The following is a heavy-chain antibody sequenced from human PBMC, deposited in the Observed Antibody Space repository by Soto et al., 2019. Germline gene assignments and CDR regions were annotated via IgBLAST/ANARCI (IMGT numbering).Heavy chain of an antibody. V-gene: IGHV1-3*01. CDR1: GYTFTSYG. D-gene: IGHD6-13*01. J-gene: IGHJ5*02. Sequence: ASVKVSCKASGYTFTSYGIHWVRQAPGQRLEWMGWINAANGDTKYSPKFQGRVAITRDTSASTAYMELSSLRSEDTAVYYCVRRHVSATGIDWFDPWGQGTLVTVSS. CDR3: VRRHVSATGIDWFDP. CDR2: INAANGDT.